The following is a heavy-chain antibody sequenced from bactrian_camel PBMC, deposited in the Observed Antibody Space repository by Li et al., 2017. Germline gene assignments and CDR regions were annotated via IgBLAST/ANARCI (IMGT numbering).Heavy chain of an antibody. CDR3: AAERRRGGDNLRLRADNYVY. V-gene: IGHV3S67*01. CDR2: IAADGTT. CDR1: GFTFSSYA. D-gene: IGHD1*01. J-gene: IGHJ4*01. Sequence: VQLVESGEGLVQPGGSLRLSCAASGFTFSSYAMSWVRQAPGKEREGVAAIAADGTTFYADSVKGRFTISRYNAKTPYLLMNSLKPEDTAMYYCAAERRRGGDNLRLRADNYVYWGQGTQVTVS.